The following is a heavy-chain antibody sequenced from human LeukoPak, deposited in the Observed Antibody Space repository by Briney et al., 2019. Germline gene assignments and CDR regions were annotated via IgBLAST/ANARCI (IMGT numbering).Heavy chain of an antibody. Sequence: ASVKVSCKASGYTFTNFGISWVRQAPGQGLEWLGWISAYNGNSNYAQKLQGRVSMTTDTSTRIVYMELRSLRSDDTAVYYCARDHDYVWGTYGYSDYWGQGTLVTVSS. D-gene: IGHD3-16*01. CDR3: ARDHDYVWGTYGYSDY. CDR1: GYTFTNFG. V-gene: IGHV1-18*01. J-gene: IGHJ4*02. CDR2: ISAYNGNS.